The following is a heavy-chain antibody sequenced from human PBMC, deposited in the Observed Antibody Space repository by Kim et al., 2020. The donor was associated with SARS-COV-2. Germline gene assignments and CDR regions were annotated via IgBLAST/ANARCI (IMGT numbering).Heavy chain of an antibody. CDR2: ISRSGSAI. D-gene: IGHD1-1*01. J-gene: IGHJ4*02. CDR3: ARDRTAFDY. Sequence: GGSLRLSCAVSGLTFSTTDMHWVRQAPGKGLEWIAYISRSGSAIAYADSVKGRFTISRDEAKNSLFLQMNSLRDEDTAVYYCARDRTAFDYWGRGTLVTVSS. V-gene: IGHV3-48*02. CDR1: GLTFSTTD.